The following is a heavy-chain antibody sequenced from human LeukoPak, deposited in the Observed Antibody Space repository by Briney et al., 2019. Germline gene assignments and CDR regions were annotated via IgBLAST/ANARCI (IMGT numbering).Heavy chain of an antibody. CDR1: GGSISSYY. J-gene: IGHJ4*02. CDR3: ARLIPFQHLLDY. V-gene: IGHV4-59*01. CDR2: IYYSGST. D-gene: IGHD2-2*01. Sequence: PSETLSLTCTVSGGSISSYYWSWIRQPPVKGLEWIGYIYYSGSTNYNPSLKSRVTISVDTSKNQFSLKLSSVTAADTAVYYCARLIPFQHLLDYWGQGTLVTVSS.